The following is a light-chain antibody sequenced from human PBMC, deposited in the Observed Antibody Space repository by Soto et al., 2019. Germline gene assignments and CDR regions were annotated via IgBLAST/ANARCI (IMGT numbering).Light chain of an antibody. CDR3: QQYNSYSGYT. V-gene: IGKV1-5*01. J-gene: IGKJ2*01. Sequence: DIQMTQSPSTLSASVGDRVTITCRASQSISSWLAWYQQKPGKAPKLLIYDASNLESGVQSRFSGSGSGTEFTLTISSLQPDDFATYYCQQYNSYSGYTFGQGTKLEIK. CDR1: QSISSW. CDR2: DAS.